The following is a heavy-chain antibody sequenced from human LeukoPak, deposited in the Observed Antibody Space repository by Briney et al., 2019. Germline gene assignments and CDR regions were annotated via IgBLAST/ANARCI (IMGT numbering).Heavy chain of an antibody. V-gene: IGHV3-33*08. J-gene: IGHJ4*02. CDR2: IWYDGSNK. CDR3: ARQRDGYNPGYFDY. Sequence: PGRSLRLSCAASRFTLGNYAMHWVRQAPGKGLEWVAVIWYDGSNKYYADSVKGRFTISRDNSKNTLYLQMNSLRAEDTAVYYCARQRDGYNPGYFDYWGQGTLVTVSS. CDR1: RFTLGNYA. D-gene: IGHD5-24*01.